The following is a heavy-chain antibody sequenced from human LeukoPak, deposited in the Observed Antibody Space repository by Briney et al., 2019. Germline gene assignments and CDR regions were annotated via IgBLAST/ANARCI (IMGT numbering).Heavy chain of an antibody. Sequence: PGGSLRLSCAASGFTVSSNYMSWVRQAPGKGLEWVSVIYSGGSTYYADSVKGRFTISRDNSKNTLYLQMNSLRAEDTAVYYCARVGFGLRKAFDIWGQGTMVTVSS. D-gene: IGHD3-10*01. J-gene: IGHJ3*02. CDR3: ARVGFGLRKAFDI. V-gene: IGHV3-53*01. CDR1: GFTVSSNY. CDR2: IYSGGST.